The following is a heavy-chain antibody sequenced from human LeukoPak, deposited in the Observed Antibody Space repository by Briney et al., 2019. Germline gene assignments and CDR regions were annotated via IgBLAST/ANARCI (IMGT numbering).Heavy chain of an antibody. CDR3: ASNCGGDCYSHAFDI. D-gene: IGHD2-21*02. CDR2: INPNSGGT. V-gene: IGHV1-2*06. CDR1: GYTFTGYY. J-gene: IGHJ3*02. Sequence: ASVKVSCKASGYTFTGYYMHWVRQAPGQGLEWMGRINPNSGGTNYAQKFQGRVTMTRDTSISTAYMELSSLRSEDTAVYYCASNCGGDCYSHAFDIWGQGTMVTVSS.